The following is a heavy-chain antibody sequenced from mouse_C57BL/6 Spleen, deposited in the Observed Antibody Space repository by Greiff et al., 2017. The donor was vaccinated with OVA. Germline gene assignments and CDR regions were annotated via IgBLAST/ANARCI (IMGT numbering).Heavy chain of an antibody. J-gene: IGHJ3*01. Sequence: EVHLVESGGDLVKPGGSLKLSCAASGFTFSSYGMSWVRQTPDKRLEWVATISSGGSYTYYPDSVKGRFTISRDNAKNTLYLQMSSRKSEDTAMYYCARHEDGGFAYWGQGTLVTVSA. CDR3: ARHEDGGFAY. V-gene: IGHV5-6*01. CDR1: GFTFSSYG. CDR2: ISSGGSYT.